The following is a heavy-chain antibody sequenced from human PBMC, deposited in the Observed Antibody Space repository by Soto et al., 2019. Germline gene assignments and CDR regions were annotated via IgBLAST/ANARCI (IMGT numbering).Heavy chain of an antibody. CDR3: ARREQYQKVNYYYYGMDV. D-gene: IGHD2-2*01. V-gene: IGHV3-48*02. J-gene: IGHJ6*02. Sequence: EVQLVESGGGLVQPGGSLRLSCAASGFTFSDYNMNWVRQAPGTGLEWVSYIRSSTGVIYYADSVKGRFTISRDNGKNSLYLQMNSLRDEDTAVYYCARREQYQKVNYYYYGMDVWGQGTTVNVSS. CDR2: IRSSTGVI. CDR1: GFTFSDYN.